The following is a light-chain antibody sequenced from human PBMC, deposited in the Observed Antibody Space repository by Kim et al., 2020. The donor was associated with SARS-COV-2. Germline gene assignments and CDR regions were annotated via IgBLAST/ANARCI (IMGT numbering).Light chain of an antibody. CDR2: GNN. CDR1: CLRNYY. Sequence: ALAQTVRITCRSNCLRNYYASCYQQKPRQAPGRVLYGNNNRPSEIPHRFSGSSSRNTFSLTITVAQAEDEADYYCFSRDRSGNRLVFGAGTQLTVL. J-gene: IGLJ2*01. V-gene: IGLV3-19*01. CDR3: FSRDRSGNRLV.